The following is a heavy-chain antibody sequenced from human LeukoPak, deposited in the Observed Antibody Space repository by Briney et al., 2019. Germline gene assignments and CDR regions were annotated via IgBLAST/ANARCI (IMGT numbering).Heavy chain of an antibody. J-gene: IGHJ4*02. Sequence: ASAKVSFKASGYTFTSYGISWVRQAPGQGLEWMGWISAYNGNTNYAQKLQGRVTMTTDTSTSTAYMELRSLRSDDTAVYYCARVGAATYYDILTGYYWFDYWGQGNLVTVSS. CDR2: ISAYNGNT. D-gene: IGHD3-9*01. V-gene: IGHV1-18*01. CDR1: GYTFTSYG. CDR3: ARVGAATYYDILTGYYWFDY.